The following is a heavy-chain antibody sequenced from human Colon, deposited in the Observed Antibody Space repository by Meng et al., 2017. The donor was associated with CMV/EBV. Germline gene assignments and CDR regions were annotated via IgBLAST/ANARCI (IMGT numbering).Heavy chain of an antibody. Sequence: GGSLRLSCAASGFTFSSYAMSWVRQAPGKGLEWVSAISGSGGSTYYADSVKGRFTISRDNSKNTLYLQMKSLRAEDTAVDYGTTDFDYGDYRHDYWGQGTLVTVSS. CDR3: TTDFDYGDYRHDY. D-gene: IGHD4-17*01. J-gene: IGHJ4*02. CDR1: GFTFSSYA. CDR2: ISGSGGST. V-gene: IGHV3-23*01.